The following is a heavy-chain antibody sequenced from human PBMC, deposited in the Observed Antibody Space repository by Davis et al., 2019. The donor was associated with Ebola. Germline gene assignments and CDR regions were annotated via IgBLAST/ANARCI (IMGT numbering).Heavy chain of an antibody. J-gene: IGHJ2*01. CDR3: ARHADGDFWYFGL. D-gene: IGHD4-17*01. Sequence: GGSLRLSCAASGFSFGNYAMNWVRQAPGKGLEWVSGISWNSGSIGYADSVKGRFTISRDNAKNSLYLQMNSLRAEDTALYYCARHADGDFWYFGLWGRGTLVTVSS. CDR1: GFSFGNYA. V-gene: IGHV3-9*01. CDR2: ISWNSGSI.